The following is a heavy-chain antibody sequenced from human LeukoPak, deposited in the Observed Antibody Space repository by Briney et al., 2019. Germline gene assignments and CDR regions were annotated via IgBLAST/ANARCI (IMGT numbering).Heavy chain of an antibody. D-gene: IGHD1-26*01. J-gene: IGHJ4*02. Sequence: GASVKVSCKASGYTFTRYYMRWVRQAPGQGLEWMGIINPSGGSISYAQKFQGRVSMTRDTSTSTVYMELNSLRSDDTAVYYCARAPEGATPWADYWGQGTLVIVSS. V-gene: IGHV1-46*01. CDR2: INPSGGSI. CDR1: GYTFTRYY. CDR3: ARAPEGATPWADY.